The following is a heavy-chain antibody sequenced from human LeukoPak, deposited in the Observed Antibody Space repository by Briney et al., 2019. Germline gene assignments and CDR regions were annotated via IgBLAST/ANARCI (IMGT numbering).Heavy chain of an antibody. Sequence: RRSLRLSCAASGFTFSEYAMTWVRHTPRKGLEWVSVISGGGGSADYADSTKGRFTISRDNSKNTLYLQMNSLRAEDTALYYCANLGCTGTFCYANYWGQGTLVTVSS. CDR1: GFTFSEYA. CDR3: ANLGCTGTFCYANY. D-gene: IGHD2-2*01. CDR2: ISGGGGSA. J-gene: IGHJ4*02. V-gene: IGHV3-23*01.